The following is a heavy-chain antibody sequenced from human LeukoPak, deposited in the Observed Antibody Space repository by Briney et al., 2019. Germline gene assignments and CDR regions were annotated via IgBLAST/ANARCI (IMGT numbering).Heavy chain of an antibody. CDR1: GYTFTSYD. Sequence: ASVKVSCKASGYTFTSYDINWLRQATGQGLEWMGWMNPNSGNTGYAQKFQGRVTMTRNTSISTAYMELSSLRSEDTAVYYCARRVQYYYYYGMDVWGQGTTVTVSS. CDR3: ARRVQYYYYYGMDV. V-gene: IGHV1-8*01. J-gene: IGHJ6*02. CDR2: MNPNSGNT.